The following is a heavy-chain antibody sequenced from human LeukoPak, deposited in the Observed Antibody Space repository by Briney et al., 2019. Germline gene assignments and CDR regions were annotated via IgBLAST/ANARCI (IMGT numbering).Heavy chain of an antibody. CDR1: GGSISSGSYY. CDR2: IYTSGST. D-gene: IGHD3-22*01. J-gene: IGHJ4*02. Sequence: SETLSLTCTVSGGSISSGSYYWSWIRQPAGKGLEWIGRIYTSGSTNYNPSLKSRVTISVDTSKNQFSLKLSSVTAADAAVYYCARDFAGYDSSGYDFDYWGQGTLVTVSS. V-gene: IGHV4-61*02. CDR3: ARDFAGYDSSGYDFDY.